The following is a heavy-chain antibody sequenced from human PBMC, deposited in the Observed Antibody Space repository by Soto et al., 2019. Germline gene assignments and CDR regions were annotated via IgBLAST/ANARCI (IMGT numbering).Heavy chain of an antibody. V-gene: IGHV4-30-4*01. D-gene: IGHD3-22*01. J-gene: IGHJ5*02. CDR3: ARAYYYDSSGYYAPTHNWFDP. CDR2: IYYSGST. Sequence: SETLSLTCTVSGGSISSGDYYWSWIRQPPGKGLEWIGYIYYSGSTYYNPSLKSRVTISVDTSKNQFSLKLSSVTAADTAVYYCARAYYYDSSGYYAPTHNWFDPWGQGTLVTVSS. CDR1: GGSISSGDYY.